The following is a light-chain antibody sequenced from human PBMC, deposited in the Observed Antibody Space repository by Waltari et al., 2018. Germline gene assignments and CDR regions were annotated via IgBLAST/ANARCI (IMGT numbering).Light chain of an antibody. CDR3: TSYAGKNILV. Sequence: QSVLTQPPSASGSLGQSVTISCTGARSNVGVYNFVSWYQQHPGKAPKLIIYEVNKRPAGVPDRFSGSKSGTTASLTVSGLLAEDEADYYCTSYAGKNILVFGGGTNLTVL. V-gene: IGLV2-8*01. CDR2: EVN. J-gene: IGLJ3*02. CDR1: RSNVGVYNF.